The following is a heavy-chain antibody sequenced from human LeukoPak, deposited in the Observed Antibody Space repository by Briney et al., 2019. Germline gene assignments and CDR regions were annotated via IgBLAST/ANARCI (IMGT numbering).Heavy chain of an antibody. V-gene: IGHV4-4*02. CDR2: VSLSGLT. J-gene: IGHJ4*02. D-gene: IGHD2-8*01. CDR3: SRENGAFSPFGY. Sequence: SGTLSLTCGVSGGSITSTNWWSWVRQPPGQGLEWIGEVSLSGLTNYNPTLNSRVIMALDTSKNHLSLNLTSVTAADTAVHFCSRENGAFSPFGYWGQGTLVTVPS. CDR1: GGSITSTNW.